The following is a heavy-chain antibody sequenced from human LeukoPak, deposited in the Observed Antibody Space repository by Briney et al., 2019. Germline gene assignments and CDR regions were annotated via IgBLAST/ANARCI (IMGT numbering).Heavy chain of an antibody. CDR3: ARSGDSTAVAGTSVPYYYYGMDV. D-gene: IGHD6-19*01. V-gene: IGHV1-2*02. CDR2: INPNSGGT. J-gene: IGHJ6*02. CDR1: GYTFTGYY. Sequence: GASVKVSCKASGYTFTGYYMHWVRKAPGQGLEWMGWINPNSGGTNYAQKFQGRVTMTRDTSISTAYMELSRLRSDDTAVYYCARSGDSTAVAGTSVPYYYYGMDVWGQGTTVTVSS.